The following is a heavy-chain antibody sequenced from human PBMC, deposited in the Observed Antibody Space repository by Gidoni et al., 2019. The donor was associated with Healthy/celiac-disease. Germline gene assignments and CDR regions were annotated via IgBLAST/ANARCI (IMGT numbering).Heavy chain of an antibody. CDR2: IYYSGST. CDR3: ARTSGYSYGYYYYYMDV. CDR1: GGSISSYY. J-gene: IGHJ6*03. D-gene: IGHD5-18*01. V-gene: IGHV4-59*01. Sequence: QVQLQESGPGLVKPSETLSLTCTVSGGSISSYYWSWIRQPPGKGLEWIGYIYYSGSTNYNPSLKSRVTISVDTSKNQFSLKLSSVTAADTAVYYCARTSGYSYGYYYYYMDVWGKGTTVTVSS.